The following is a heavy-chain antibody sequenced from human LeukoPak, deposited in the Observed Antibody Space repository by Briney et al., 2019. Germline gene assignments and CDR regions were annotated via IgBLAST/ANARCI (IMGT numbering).Heavy chain of an antibody. D-gene: IGHD6-19*01. V-gene: IGHV4-39*01. CDR2: VYYSGST. CDR3: ARRFSSGWYPPWYFDL. Sequence: SETVSLTCTVSGGSISSSSYYWGWIRQPPGKGLEWIGSVYYSGSTYYNPSLKSRVTISVDTSKNQFSLKLSSVTAADTAVYYCARRFSSGWYPPWYFDLWGRGTLVTVSS. J-gene: IGHJ2*01. CDR1: GGSISSSSYY.